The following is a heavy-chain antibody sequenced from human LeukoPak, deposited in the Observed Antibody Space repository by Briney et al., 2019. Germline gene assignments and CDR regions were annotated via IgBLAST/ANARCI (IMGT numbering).Heavy chain of an antibody. CDR3: ADRSSSGNYFDY. CDR1: GFTFSSYS. CDR2: ISSGSSYI. D-gene: IGHD6-6*01. V-gene: IGHV3-21*01. J-gene: IGHJ4*02. Sequence: GGSLRLSCAASGFTFSSYSMSWVRQAPGKGLEWVSSISSGSSYIYYADSVKGRFTISRDNAKNSLYLQMNSLRAEDTAVYYCADRSSSGNYFDYWGQGTLVTVSS.